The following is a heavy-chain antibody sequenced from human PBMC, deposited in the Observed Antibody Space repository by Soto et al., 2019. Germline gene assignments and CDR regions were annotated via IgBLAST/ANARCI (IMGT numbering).Heavy chain of an antibody. Sequence: QVQLQQSGPGLVKPSQTLSLTCAISGDSVSSNTGAWNWIRQSPSRGLEWLGRTYYSSKWNTDYVASVKSRITINPDTSKSQFSLQIDSVTLEDTAVYYCVRQHSTSSEYYGLDVWGRGSAVTVSS. J-gene: IGHJ6*02. V-gene: IGHV6-1*02. CDR3: VRQHSTSSEYYGLDV. D-gene: IGHD6-6*01. CDR1: GDSVSSNTGA. CDR2: TYYSSKWNT.